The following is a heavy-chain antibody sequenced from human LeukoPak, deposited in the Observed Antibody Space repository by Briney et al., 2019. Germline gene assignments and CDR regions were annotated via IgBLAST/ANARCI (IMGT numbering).Heavy chain of an antibody. CDR1: GFTFGTYW. CDR2: IKSDGST. D-gene: IGHD3-22*01. J-gene: IGHJ1*01. CDR3: ARAPSEIGGYYPEDFRH. Sequence: GGSLRLSCAASGFTFGTYWMHWVRQAPGKGLVWVSRIKSDGSTNYADSVKGRFTISRDNAKNTVSLQMNSLRPEDTGVYYCARAPSEIGGYYPEDFRHWGQGTLVTVSS. V-gene: IGHV3-74*01.